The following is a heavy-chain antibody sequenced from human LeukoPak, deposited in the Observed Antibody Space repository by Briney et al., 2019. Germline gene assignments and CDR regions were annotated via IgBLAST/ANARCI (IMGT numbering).Heavy chain of an antibody. CDR1: GFTFSRYA. J-gene: IGHJ4*02. D-gene: IGHD6-13*01. Sequence: QPGGSLRLSCSASGFTFSRYAMHWVRQAPGKGLEYVSAISSNGGSTYYADSVKGRFTISRDNAKNSLYLQMNSLRAEDTAVYYCAIGLFEEQQPYWGQGTLVTVSS. CDR2: ISSNGGST. CDR3: AIGLFEEQQPY. V-gene: IGHV3-64*04.